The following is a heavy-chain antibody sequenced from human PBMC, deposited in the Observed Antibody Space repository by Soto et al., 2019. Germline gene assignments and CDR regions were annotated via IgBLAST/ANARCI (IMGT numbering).Heavy chain of an antibody. V-gene: IGHV4-59*08. Sequence: PSETLSLTCPVSGDSFSSYYWSWIRQPPGKGLEWIGYIYYSGSTNYNPSLKSRVTISVDTSKNQFSLKLNSVTAADTAVYYCARQGGTYPYYFDYWGQGTLVTVSS. CDR3: ARQGGTYPYYFDY. J-gene: IGHJ4*02. D-gene: IGHD1-26*01. CDR1: GDSFSSYY. CDR2: IYYSGST.